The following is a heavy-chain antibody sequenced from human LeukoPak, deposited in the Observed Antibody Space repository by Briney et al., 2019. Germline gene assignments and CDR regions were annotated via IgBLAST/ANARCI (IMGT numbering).Heavy chain of an antibody. J-gene: IGHJ4*02. D-gene: IGHD3-10*01. Sequence: GGSLRLSCVASGFTFSNYAMSWVRQAPGKGLEWVSTISGIGDNTYYADSVKGRFTISRDNAKNSLYLQMNSLRAEDTAVYYCAREGRRGYWGQGTLVTVSS. CDR3: AREGRRGY. CDR1: GFTFSNYA. V-gene: IGHV3-23*01. CDR2: ISGIGDNT.